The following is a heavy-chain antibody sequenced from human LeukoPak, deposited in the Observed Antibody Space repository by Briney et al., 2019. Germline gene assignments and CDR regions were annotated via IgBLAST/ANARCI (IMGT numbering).Heavy chain of an antibody. D-gene: IGHD6-19*01. CDR3: AKASGWYYFDY. J-gene: IGHJ4*02. CDR2: IYSGGST. V-gene: IGHV3-53*01. Sequence: GGSLRLSCAASGFTVSSNYMSWARQAPGKGLEWVSVIYSGGSTYYADSVKGRFTISRDNSKNTLYLQMNSLRAEDTAVYYCAKASGWYYFDYWGQGTLVTVSS. CDR1: GFTVSSNY.